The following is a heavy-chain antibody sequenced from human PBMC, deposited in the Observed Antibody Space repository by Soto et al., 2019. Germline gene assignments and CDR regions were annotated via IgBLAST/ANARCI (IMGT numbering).Heavy chain of an antibody. Sequence: GGSLRLSCAASGLTFSSYSMTWVRQAPGKGLEWVSSISSSSSYIFYADSVKGRFTISRDNAKNSLYLQMNSLRAEDTAVYYCARDLRRPIIVVVPAAIRQNYYYGMDVWGQGTTVTAP. CDR3: ARDLRRPIIVVVPAAIRQNYYYGMDV. V-gene: IGHV3-21*01. J-gene: IGHJ6*02. CDR1: GLTFSSYS. CDR2: ISSSSSYI. D-gene: IGHD2-2*02.